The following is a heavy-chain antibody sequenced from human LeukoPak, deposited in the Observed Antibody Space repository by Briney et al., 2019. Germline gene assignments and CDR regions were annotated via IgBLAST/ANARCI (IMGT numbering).Heavy chain of an antibody. Sequence: GGSLRLSCAASGFTFSDYYMSWIRQAPGKGLEWVSYISSSGSTIYYADSVKGRFTISRDNSRNTLYLQMNSLRADDTAVYYCAKVRVVFNWNYAYYFDSWGQGTLVTVSS. CDR1: GFTFSDYY. J-gene: IGHJ4*02. V-gene: IGHV3-11*04. CDR3: AKVRVVFNWNYAYYFDS. D-gene: IGHD1-7*01. CDR2: ISSSGSTI.